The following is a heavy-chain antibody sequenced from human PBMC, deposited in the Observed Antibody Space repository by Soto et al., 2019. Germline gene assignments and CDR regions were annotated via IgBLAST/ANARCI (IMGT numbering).Heavy chain of an antibody. CDR1: GFMFSSYV. Sequence: EVQVMESGGGLVQPGGSLRLSCAASGFMFSSYVMSWVGQAPGEGLEWVSAVSGSGGRTYYADSVKGRFTISRDNSKNTLYLQMNSLRAEDTALYYCAKDGSYYDTPTESDYWGQGTLVTVSS. J-gene: IGHJ4*02. CDR3: AKDGSYYDTPTESDY. CDR2: VSGSGGRT. V-gene: IGHV3-23*01. D-gene: IGHD3-22*01.